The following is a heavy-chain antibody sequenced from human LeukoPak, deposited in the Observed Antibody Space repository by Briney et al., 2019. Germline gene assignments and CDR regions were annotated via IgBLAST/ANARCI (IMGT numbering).Heavy chain of an antibody. J-gene: IGHJ4*02. CDR1: GFTFSSYS. CDR3: ARSFLSIAAAATDY. CDR2: ISSSSSYI. D-gene: IGHD6-13*01. V-gene: IGHV3-21*01. Sequence: GGSLRLSCAASGFTFSSYSMNWVRQAPGKGLEWVSSISSSSSYIYYADSVKGRFTISRDNAKNSLYLQLNSLRAEDTAVYYCARSFLSIAAAATDYWGQGTLVTVSS.